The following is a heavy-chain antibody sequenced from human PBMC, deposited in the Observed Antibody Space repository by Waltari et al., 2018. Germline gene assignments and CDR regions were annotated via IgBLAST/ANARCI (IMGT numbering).Heavy chain of an antibody. Sequence: EGQLVESGGGLVKPGGSLSLSCAASGFTVTSTYMNWVRQAPGKGLEWVSTIYSSATIFYADSVKGRFTISRDNSKNILFLQMDDLRVNDTAVYFCARGGQIVRPRPLDLWGPGTLVTVSS. J-gene: IGHJ3*01. CDR2: IYSSATI. V-gene: IGHV3-66*01. CDR1: GFTVTSTY. CDR3: ARGGQIVRPRPLDL. D-gene: IGHD6-6*01.